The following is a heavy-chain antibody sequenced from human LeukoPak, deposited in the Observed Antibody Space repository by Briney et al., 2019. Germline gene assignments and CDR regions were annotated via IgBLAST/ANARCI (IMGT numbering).Heavy chain of an antibody. Sequence: GGSLRLSCAASGFTFSSYAMSWVRQDPATGLEGVSAISGSGGSTYYADSVKGRFTISRDNSKNTLYPQMNSLRAEDTAVYYCAKAGSGSYYGMESHFDYWGQGTLVTVSS. D-gene: IGHD1-26*01. CDR1: GFTFSSYA. CDR3: AKAGSGSYYGMESHFDY. J-gene: IGHJ4*02. CDR2: ISGSGGST. V-gene: IGHV3-23*01.